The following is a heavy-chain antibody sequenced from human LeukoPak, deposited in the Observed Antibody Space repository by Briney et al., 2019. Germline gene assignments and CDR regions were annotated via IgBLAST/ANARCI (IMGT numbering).Heavy chain of an antibody. CDR1: GFTFSSCS. V-gene: IGHV3-21*01. CDR2: ISSSSSYI. J-gene: IGHJ4*02. Sequence: NPGGSLRRSCAASGFTFSSCSMNWVRQAPGKGLEWVSSISSSSSYIYYADSVKGRFTISRDNAKNSLYLQMKSLRAEDTAVYYCARDNYDFWSGYYAPVGYWGQGTLVTVSS. D-gene: IGHD3-3*01. CDR3: ARDNYDFWSGYYAPVGY.